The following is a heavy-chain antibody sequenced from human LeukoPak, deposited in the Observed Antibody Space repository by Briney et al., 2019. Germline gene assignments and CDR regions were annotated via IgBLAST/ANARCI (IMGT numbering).Heavy chain of an antibody. D-gene: IGHD6-13*01. Sequence: GGSLRLSCAASGFTFDSYAMSWVRQAPGEGLEWVSAVSRFGGTTYYADSAKGRFTISRDNSNNTVYLQMNSLRVGDTALYYCVKHVGSRWSNNRFDPWGQGTLVTVS. J-gene: IGHJ5*02. CDR2: VSRFGGTT. CDR3: VKHVGSRWSNNRFDP. CDR1: GFTFDSYA. V-gene: IGHV3-23*01.